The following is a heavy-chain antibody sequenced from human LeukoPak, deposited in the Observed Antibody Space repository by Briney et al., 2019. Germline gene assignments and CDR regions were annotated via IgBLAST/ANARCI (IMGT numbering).Heavy chain of an antibody. CDR1: GDSISSGDYY. V-gene: IGHV4-61*02. CDR2: ISSSGTT. CDR3: VRGRYSSGWYRDKNWFDP. Sequence: KSSETLSLTCTVSGDSISSGDYYWSWIRQPAGKGLEWIGRISSSGTTYYNPSLKSRATISVDTSKNQFSLKLSSVTAADTAVYYCVRGRYSSGWYRDKNWFDPWGQGTPVTVSS. D-gene: IGHD6-19*01. J-gene: IGHJ5*02.